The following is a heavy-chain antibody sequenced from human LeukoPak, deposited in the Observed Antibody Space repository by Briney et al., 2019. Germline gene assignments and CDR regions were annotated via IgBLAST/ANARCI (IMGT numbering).Heavy chain of an antibody. CDR3: ASYKGRLNGDAFDM. V-gene: IGHV4-39*07. D-gene: IGHD5-24*01. J-gene: IGHJ3*02. CDR1: GGSINSITYH. CDR2: ISYSGST. Sequence: KSSETLSLTCTVSGGSINSITYHWGWIRQPPGKGLEWIGTISYSGSTYSKPSLKSRVTVSVDTSKNQFSLRLSSVTAADTAVYYCASYKGRLNGDAFDMWGQGTMVTVSS.